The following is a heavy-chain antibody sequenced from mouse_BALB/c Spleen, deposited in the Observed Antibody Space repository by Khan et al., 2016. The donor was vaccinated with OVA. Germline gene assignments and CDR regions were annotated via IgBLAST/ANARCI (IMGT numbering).Heavy chain of an antibody. V-gene: IGHV2-6-4*01. J-gene: IGHJ1*01. Sequence: QVQLKESGPGLVAPSQSLSITCTVSGFPLSRYSVHWIRQPPGKGLEWLGMIWVGGSADYNSALKSRLSISKDNSKSQVFLKMNSLQTDDTAIYYCARNRDGGSYWYFDVWGAGTTVTVSS. CDR2: IWVGGSA. CDR3: ARNRDGGSYWYFDV. D-gene: IGHD3-3*01. CDR1: GFPLSRYS.